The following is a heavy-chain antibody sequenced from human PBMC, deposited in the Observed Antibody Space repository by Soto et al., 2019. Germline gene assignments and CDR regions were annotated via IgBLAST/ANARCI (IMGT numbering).Heavy chain of an antibody. V-gene: IGHV4-39*01. Sequence: SVTLSITCTVSGDSISSSNYFWGWIRQPPRKGLEWIGTIFYSGSTYYNPSLKSRVTISVDTSKNQFSLRLISVTAADTALYYCARRYGWLYFDYWGQRSLVTVSS. CDR1: GDSISSSNYF. CDR2: IFYSGST. D-gene: IGHD6-19*01. CDR3: ARRYGWLYFDY. J-gene: IGHJ4*02.